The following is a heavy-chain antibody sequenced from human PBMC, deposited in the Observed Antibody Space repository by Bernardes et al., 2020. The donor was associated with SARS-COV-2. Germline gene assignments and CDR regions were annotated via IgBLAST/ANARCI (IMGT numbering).Heavy chain of an antibody. Sequence: SETLSLTCTVSGGSVTSGAYYWSRIRQSPGKGLEWIGYIHYSGSTNYNPSLRSRVTISVDTAKNQFSLELSSVTAADTAVYYCARCYFKDWFDPWGQGTLVTVSS. CDR1: GGSVTSGAYY. J-gene: IGHJ5*02. CDR2: IHYSGST. CDR3: ARCYFKDWFDP. D-gene: IGHD3-10*01. V-gene: IGHV4-61*08.